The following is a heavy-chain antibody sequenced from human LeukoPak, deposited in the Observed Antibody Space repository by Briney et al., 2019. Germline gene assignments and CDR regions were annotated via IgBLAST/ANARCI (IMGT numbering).Heavy chain of an antibody. CDR3: ARDPEQWLVPDY. CDR2: IYHSGST. D-gene: IGHD6-19*01. J-gene: IGHJ4*02. V-gene: IGHV4-30-2*01. Sequence: SQTLSLTCTVSGGSLSRGGYYWSWIRQPPGKGLEWIGYIYHSGSTYYNPSLKSRVTISVDRSKNQFSLKLSSVTAADTAVYYCARDPEQWLVPDYWGQGTLVTVSS. CDR1: GGSLSRGGYY.